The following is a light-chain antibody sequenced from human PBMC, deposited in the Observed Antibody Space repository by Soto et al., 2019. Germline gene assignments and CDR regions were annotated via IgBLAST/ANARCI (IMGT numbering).Light chain of an antibody. CDR2: KAS. J-gene: IGKJ1*01. CDR3: QQSNTYPWT. CDR1: QSISIW. V-gene: IGKV1-5*03. Sequence: DIQMTQSPSTLSASVGDRVTITCRASQSISIWLAWYQQKPGKAPKLLIYKASSLEIGVPSRFSGSGSGTEFTLTISILQPDDFATDYCQQSNTYPWTCGQGTKVDIK.